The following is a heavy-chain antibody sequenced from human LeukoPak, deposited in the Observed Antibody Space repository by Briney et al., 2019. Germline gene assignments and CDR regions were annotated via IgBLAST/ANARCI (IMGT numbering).Heavy chain of an antibody. D-gene: IGHD2-15*01. CDR3: ARDPPRIVVVVAATNYYGMDV. V-gene: IGHV1-18*01. Sequence: ASAKVSCKASGYTFTSYGISWVRQAPGKGLEWMGWISAYNGNTNYAQKLQGRVTMTTDTSTSIAYMELRSLRSDDTAAYYCARDPPRIVVVVAATNYYGMDVWGQGTTVTVSS. CDR1: GYTFTSYG. CDR2: ISAYNGNT. J-gene: IGHJ6*02.